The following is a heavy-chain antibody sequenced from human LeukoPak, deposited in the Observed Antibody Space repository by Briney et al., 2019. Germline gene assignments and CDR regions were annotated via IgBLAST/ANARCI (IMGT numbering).Heavy chain of an antibody. V-gene: IGHV1-2*02. D-gene: IGHD6-6*01. Sequence: ASVQVSCKASGYTFTGYYMHWVRQAPGQGLEWMGWINPNSGGTNYAQKFQGRVTMTRDTSISTAYMELSRLRSDDTAVYYCARVGGVIAALPDYWGQGTLVTVSP. J-gene: IGHJ4*02. CDR3: ARVGGVIAALPDY. CDR2: INPNSGGT. CDR1: GYTFTGYY.